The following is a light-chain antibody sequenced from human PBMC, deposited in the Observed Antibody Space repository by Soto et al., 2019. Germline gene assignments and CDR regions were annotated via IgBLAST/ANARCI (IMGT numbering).Light chain of an antibody. V-gene: IGLV4-69*01. CDR1: SGHRSNA. CDR3: QTWDNGLV. CDR2: LNSDGSH. J-gene: IGLJ3*02. Sequence: QPVLTQSPSASASLGASVKLTCTLNSGHRSNAIAWHQQQAEKGPRYLMNLNSDGSHTKGDGIPDRFSGSSSGAERYLTISSLQSEDEADYYCQTWDNGLVFGGGTKVTVL.